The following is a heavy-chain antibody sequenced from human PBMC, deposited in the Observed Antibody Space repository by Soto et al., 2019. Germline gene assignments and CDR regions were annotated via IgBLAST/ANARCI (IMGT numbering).Heavy chain of an antibody. CDR2: ISGSGGST. CDR3: AKDLYDYVWGSYREPTYFDY. Sequence: GGSLRLSCAASGFTFSSYAMSWVRQAPGKGLEWVSAISGSGGSTYYADSVKGRFTISRDNSENTLYLQMNSLRAEDTAVYYCAKDLYDYVWGSYREPTYFDYWGQGTLVTVSS. J-gene: IGHJ4*02. V-gene: IGHV3-23*01. CDR1: GFTFSSYA. D-gene: IGHD3-16*02.